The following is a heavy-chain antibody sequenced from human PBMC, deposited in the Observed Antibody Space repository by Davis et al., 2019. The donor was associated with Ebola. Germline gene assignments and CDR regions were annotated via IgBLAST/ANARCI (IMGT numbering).Heavy chain of an antibody. D-gene: IGHD2-2*01. CDR1: GFTFSSYS. CDR2: ISSSSSYI. J-gene: IGHJ6*02. Sequence: GESLKISCAASGFTFSSYSMNWVRQAPGKGLEWVSSISSSSSYIYYADSVKGRFTISRDNAKNSLYLQMNSLRAEDTALYYCAKDIALVRDIVVVPAAMRNYYYYGMDVWGQGTTVTVSS. CDR3: AKDIALVRDIVVVPAAMRNYYYYGMDV. V-gene: IGHV3-21*04.